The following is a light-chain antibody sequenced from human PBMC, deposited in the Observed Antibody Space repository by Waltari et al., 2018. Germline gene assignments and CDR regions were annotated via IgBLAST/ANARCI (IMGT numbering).Light chain of an antibody. CDR3: LQYNSYPRT. J-gene: IGKJ1*01. V-gene: IGKV1-16*02. Sequence: DIQMTQSPSSLSASVGDRVIIPCRASQGIGNSLSWFQQKPGKAPKPLIYGASSLQSGVPSKFTGGGSGTDFTLTINSLQPEDFATYYCLQYNSYPRTFGQGTKVEIK. CDR2: GAS. CDR1: QGIGNS.